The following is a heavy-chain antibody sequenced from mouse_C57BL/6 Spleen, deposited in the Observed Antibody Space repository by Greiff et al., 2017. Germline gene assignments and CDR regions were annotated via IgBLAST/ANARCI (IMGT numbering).Heavy chain of an antibody. CDR3: ARRRLLMYWFDY. CDR2: ISSGGSYT. Sequence: EVKLVESGGDLVKPGGSLKLSCAASGFTFSSYGMSWVRQTPDKRLEWVATISSGGSYTYYPDSVKGRFTISRDNAKNTLYLQMSSLKSEDTAFCYCARRRLLMYWFDYWGQGTPVTVSS. V-gene: IGHV5-6*02. J-gene: IGHJ3*01. CDR1: GFTFSSYG. D-gene: IGHD2-10*01.